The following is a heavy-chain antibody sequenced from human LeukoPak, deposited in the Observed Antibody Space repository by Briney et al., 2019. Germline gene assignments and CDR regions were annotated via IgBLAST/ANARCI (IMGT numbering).Heavy chain of an antibody. J-gene: IGHJ4*02. V-gene: IGHV3-30-3*01. CDR2: ISYDGSNK. CDR3: ARGTNWSPLDFDY. CDR1: GFTFSSYA. Sequence: GGSLRLSCAASGFTFSSYAMHWVRQAPGKGLEWVAVISYDGSNKYYADSVKGRFTISRDNSKNTLYLQMNSLRAEDTAVYYCARGTNWSPLDFDYGGQGILVTVS. D-gene: IGHD1-20*01.